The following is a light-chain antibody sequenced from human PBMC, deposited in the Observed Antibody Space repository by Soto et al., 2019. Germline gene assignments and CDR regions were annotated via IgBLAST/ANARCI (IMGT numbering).Light chain of an antibody. CDR1: QSVSSN. CDR2: GAS. Sequence: ELVMTQSPATLSVSPGERAILSCRASQSVSSNLAWYQQKPGQAPRLLIYGASTRATGVPDRFSGRGYGREFTLTISSLQSEDFADYSCQQYNDWPPAFGQGTKVDIK. V-gene: IGKV3-15*01. CDR3: QQYNDWPPA. J-gene: IGKJ1*01.